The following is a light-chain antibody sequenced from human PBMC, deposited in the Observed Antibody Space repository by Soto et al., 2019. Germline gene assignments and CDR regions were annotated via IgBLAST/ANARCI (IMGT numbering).Light chain of an antibody. CDR1: RSDIGAFDF. V-gene: IGLV2-11*01. Sequence: QSALTQPRSVSGSPGQSVTISCTGTRSDIGAFDFVFWYRQHPGKAPKLLIYDVNKRPSGVPDRFSGSKSGNTASLTISGLQAEDEADFYCCSYAGTYKVFGTGTKGTVL. CDR3: CSYAGTYKV. CDR2: DVN. J-gene: IGLJ1*01.